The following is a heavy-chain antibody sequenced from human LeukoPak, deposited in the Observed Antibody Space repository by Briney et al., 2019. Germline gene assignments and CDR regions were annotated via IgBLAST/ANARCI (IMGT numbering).Heavy chain of an antibody. V-gene: IGHV3-23*01. D-gene: IGHD6-6*01. Sequence: GGALRLSCAASGFTFSSYAMSWVRQAPGKGLERVSTISGSGDSTYYADSVKGRFTISRDNAKNTLYLQMNSLRVEDTAVYYCTTDSSYDMGLWGQGTTVTVSS. CDR1: GFTFSSYA. CDR3: TTDSSYDMGL. J-gene: IGHJ6*02. CDR2: ISGSGDST.